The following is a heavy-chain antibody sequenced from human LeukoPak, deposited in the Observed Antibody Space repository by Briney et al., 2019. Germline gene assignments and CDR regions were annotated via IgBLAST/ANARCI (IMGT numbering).Heavy chain of an antibody. J-gene: IGHJ4*02. CDR2: IFYTGST. V-gene: IGHV4-39*07. CDR3: ARSDIVVVPATFDY. CDR1: DGSISSSNYY. D-gene: IGHD2-2*01. Sequence: PSETLSLTCTVSDGSISSSNYYWAWIRQPPGKGLEWIANIFYTGSTYYNPSLKSRVTISVDTSKNQFSLKLSSVTAADTAVYYCARSDIVVVPATFDYWGQGTLVTVSS.